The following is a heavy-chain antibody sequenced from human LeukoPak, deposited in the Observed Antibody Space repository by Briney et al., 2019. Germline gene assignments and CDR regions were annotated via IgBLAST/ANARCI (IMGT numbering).Heavy chain of an antibody. J-gene: IGHJ4*02. CDR1: GFTFSSYW. CDR3: ARDIDPRYSSSWYDY. Sequence: GGSLRLSCAASGFTFSSYWMSWVRQAPGKGLEWVANIKQDGSEKYYVDSVKGRFTISRDNAKNSLYLQMNSLRAEDTAVYYCARDIDPRYSSSWYDYGGQGTLVTVSS. CDR2: IKQDGSEK. D-gene: IGHD6-13*01. V-gene: IGHV3-7*01.